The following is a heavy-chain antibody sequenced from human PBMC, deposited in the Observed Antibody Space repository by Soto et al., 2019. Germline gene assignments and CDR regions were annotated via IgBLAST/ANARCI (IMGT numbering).Heavy chain of an antibody. J-gene: IGHJ6*02. V-gene: IGHV3-74*01. CDR3: TRVGGSVSGMKV. D-gene: IGHD1-26*01. CDR1: GFTFSIYW. Sequence: EVQLVESGGGLVQPGGSLRLSCAASGFTFSIYWMHWVRQAPGKGPVWVSRIDNAGSSARYADSVKGRFTISRDNAKNTVYLQMNSLRAEDTAVYYCTRVGGSVSGMKVWGQGTTVTVSS. CDR2: IDNAGSSA.